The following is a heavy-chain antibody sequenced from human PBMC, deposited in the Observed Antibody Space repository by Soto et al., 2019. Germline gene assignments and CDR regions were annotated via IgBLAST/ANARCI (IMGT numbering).Heavy chain of an antibody. CDR3: AKDLYNSSWYNYFDP. Sequence: CVASGFTFSTNGMHWVRQAPGKGLEWVAMISYDGSSTYYADSVKGRFTISRDNSKNTLYLLMDSLRAEDTAVYFCAKDLYNSSWYNYFDPWGLGTPVSVSS. D-gene: IGHD6-13*01. J-gene: IGHJ5*02. CDR2: ISYDGSST. V-gene: IGHV3-30*18. CDR1: GFTFSTNG.